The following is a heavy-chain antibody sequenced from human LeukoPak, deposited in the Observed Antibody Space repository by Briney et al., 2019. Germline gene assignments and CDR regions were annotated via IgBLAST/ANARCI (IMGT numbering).Heavy chain of an antibody. D-gene: IGHD3-22*01. V-gene: IGHV3-21*01. Sequence: GGSLRLSCAASGFTFSSYSMNWLRQAPGKGLEWVSSISGSSSYIYYADSVKGRFTISRDNAKNSLYLQMNSLRAEDTAVYYCARDNYYDSRGYFDYWGQGTLVTVSS. CDR1: GFTFSSYS. J-gene: IGHJ4*02. CDR2: ISGSSSYI. CDR3: ARDNYYDSRGYFDY.